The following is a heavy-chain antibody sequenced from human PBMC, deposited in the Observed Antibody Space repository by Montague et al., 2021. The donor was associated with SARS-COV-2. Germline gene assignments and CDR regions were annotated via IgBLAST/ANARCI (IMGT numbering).Heavy chain of an antibody. Sequence: TLSLTCTVSGGSISSGGYYWSWIRQHPGRGLEWIGYIHYSGSTYYNPSLKSRVTISVGTSKNQLSLRLSAVTAADTAVYYCARQPTLEYCGGDCYLDAFDIWGQGTVVTVSS. D-gene: IGHD2-21*02. J-gene: IGHJ3*02. CDR1: GGSISSGGYY. CDR2: IHYSGST. V-gene: IGHV4-31*03. CDR3: ARQPTLEYCGGDCYLDAFDI.